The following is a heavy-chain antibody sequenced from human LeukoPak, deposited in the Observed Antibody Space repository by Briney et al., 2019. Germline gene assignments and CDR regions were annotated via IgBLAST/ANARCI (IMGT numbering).Heavy chain of an antibody. V-gene: IGHV3-48*03. CDR1: GFTFSAYE. CDR3: VSAYGGLLDY. J-gene: IGHJ4*02. D-gene: IGHD3-16*01. CDR2: ISGGGDTI. Sequence: GGSLTLSCAASGFTFSAYEMNWVRQAPGKGLEWLSYISGGGDTIYYAESVKGRFTISRDNAKNSLYLQMSSLRAEDTAVYYCVSAYGGLLDYWGQGTLVTVSS.